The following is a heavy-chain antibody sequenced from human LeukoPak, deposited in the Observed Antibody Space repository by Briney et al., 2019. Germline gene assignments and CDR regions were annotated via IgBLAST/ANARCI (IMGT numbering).Heavy chain of an antibody. D-gene: IGHD3-10*01. CDR2: IYHSGST. Sequence: PSETLSLTCTVSGYSISSGYFWGWIRQPPGKGLEWIGTIYHSGSTYYNASLESRVTISVDTSKNQFSLKLSSVTAADTAVYYCARTRYYYNSRSYGAPYYFDYWGQGTLVTVSS. CDR1: GYSISSGYF. CDR3: ARTRYYYNSRSYGAPYYFDY. J-gene: IGHJ4*02. V-gene: IGHV4-38-2*02.